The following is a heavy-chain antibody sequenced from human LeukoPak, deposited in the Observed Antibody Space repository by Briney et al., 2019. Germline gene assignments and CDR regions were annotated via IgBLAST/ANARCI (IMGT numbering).Heavy chain of an antibody. CDR1: GFSFSNYA. CDR3: ARDSDFYDSLTFYGMDV. J-gene: IGHJ6*02. Sequence: GWSLRLSCAASGFSFSNYAMSWVRQAPGKGLEWVSDIRASSGRTYYADSVKGRFTISRDNSKNTLYLQMNSLRADDTALYYCARDSDFYDSLTFYGMDVWGQGTTVIVSS. CDR2: IRASSGRT. V-gene: IGHV3-23*01. D-gene: IGHD3-3*01.